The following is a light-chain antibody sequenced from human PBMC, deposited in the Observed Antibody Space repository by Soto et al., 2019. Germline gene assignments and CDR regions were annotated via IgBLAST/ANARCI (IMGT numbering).Light chain of an antibody. CDR1: NIGSKS. Sequence: SYELTQPLSVSVSLGQTARITCGGNNIGSKSVHWYQQKPGQAPVLVIYRDSIRPSGIAERLSGSNSGNTATLTISRAQAGDEADYYCQVWDTSTAVFGTGTKVTVL. CDR2: RDS. V-gene: IGLV3-9*01. J-gene: IGLJ1*01. CDR3: QVWDTSTAV.